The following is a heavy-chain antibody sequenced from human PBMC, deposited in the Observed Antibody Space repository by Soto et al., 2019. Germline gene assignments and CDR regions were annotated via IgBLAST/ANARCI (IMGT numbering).Heavy chain of an antibody. CDR2: IFDTGKT. V-gene: IGHV4-30-2*01. CDR1: GGLITLGGCS. D-gene: IGHD5-12*01. J-gene: IGHJ2*01. CDR3: ACLDGYNRYFDL. Sequence: QVQLQESGSGLVKPSQTLSLTCAVSGGLITLGGCSGAWFRLPQGGALEWIGYIFDTGKTYYSASLKSRVTMSVDRAQNQFSLRLESVTAADTAMYFCACLDGYNRYFDLWGRGTLVTVSS.